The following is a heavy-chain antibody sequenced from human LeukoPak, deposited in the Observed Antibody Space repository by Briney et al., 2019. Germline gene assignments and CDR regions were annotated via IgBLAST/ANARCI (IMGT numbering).Heavy chain of an antibody. Sequence: PGGSLRLSCAASGFTFSSYAMSWVRQAPGKGLEWVSGISGSGDSTYYADSVKGRFTTSRDNSKNTLHVQMNSLRAEDTAVYYCAKYDGYSCFDYWGQGTLVTVSS. CDR3: AKYDGYSCFDY. CDR1: GFTFSSYA. CDR2: ISGSGDST. V-gene: IGHV3-23*01. D-gene: IGHD5-24*01. J-gene: IGHJ4*02.